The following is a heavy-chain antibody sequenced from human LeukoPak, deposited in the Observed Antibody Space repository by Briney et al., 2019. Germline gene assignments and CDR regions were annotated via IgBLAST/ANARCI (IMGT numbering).Heavy chain of an antibody. Sequence: ASVKVSCKASGYTLTSYDINWVRQATGQRLEWMGWMNPNSGRTGYAQKFRDRISITRNTSISTAYMELSSLTSEDTGVYYCTRETSSRYFHFWGQGTLVTVSS. J-gene: IGHJ4*02. CDR2: MNPNSGRT. CDR1: GYTLTSYD. V-gene: IGHV1-8*01. CDR3: TRETSSRYFHF.